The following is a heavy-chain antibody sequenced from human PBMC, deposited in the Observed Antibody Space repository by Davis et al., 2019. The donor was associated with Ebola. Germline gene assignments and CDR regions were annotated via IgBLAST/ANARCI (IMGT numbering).Heavy chain of an antibody. J-gene: IGHJ6*03. CDR3: ARGVYYMDV. V-gene: IGHV3-7*03. CDR2: VKLDGSER. CDR1: GFTFSDYW. Sequence: PGGSLRLSCAASGFTFSDYWITWVRQAPGKGLEWVANVKLDGSERYYVDSVKGRFTISRDNAKNSLYLQMDSLRGEDSAVYYCARGVYYMDVWGKGTTVTVSS.